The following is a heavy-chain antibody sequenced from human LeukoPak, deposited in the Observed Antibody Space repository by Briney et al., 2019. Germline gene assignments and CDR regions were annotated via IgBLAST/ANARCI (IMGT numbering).Heavy chain of an antibody. CDR1: GGSINSYY. CDR2: IYHSGTA. D-gene: IGHD3-9*01. V-gene: IGHV4-59*01. Sequence: SETLSLTCTVSGGSINSYYWSWIRQPPGKGLEWIGSIYHSGTAYYNPSLKSRVTISVDTSKNQFSLKLSSVTAADTAVYYCAGGADYYDILTGYYLGGGYFDYWGQGTLVTVSS. J-gene: IGHJ4*02. CDR3: AGGADYYDILTGYYLGGGYFDY.